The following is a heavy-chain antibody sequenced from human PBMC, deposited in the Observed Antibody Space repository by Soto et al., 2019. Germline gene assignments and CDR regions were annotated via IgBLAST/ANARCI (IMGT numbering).Heavy chain of an antibody. CDR3: ARASPRGYDSSGYYQGDNDY. V-gene: IGHV4-39*07. CDR1: GGSISSSSYY. Sequence: SETLSLTCTVSGGSISSSSYYWSWIRQPPGKGLEWIGEINHSGSTNYNPSLKSRVTISVDTSKNQFSLKLSSVTAADTAVYYCARASPRGYDSSGYYQGDNDYWGQGTLVTVSS. D-gene: IGHD3-22*01. CDR2: INHSGST. J-gene: IGHJ4*02.